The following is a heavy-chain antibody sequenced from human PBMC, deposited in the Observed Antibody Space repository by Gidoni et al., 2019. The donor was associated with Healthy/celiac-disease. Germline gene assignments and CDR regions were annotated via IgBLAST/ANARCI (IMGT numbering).Heavy chain of an antibody. CDR3: ARGASSGWLDY. J-gene: IGHJ4*02. Sequence: QVQLQESGPGLVTPSETLSLTCAVSGGSISSYYWRWIRQPPGKGREWIGYIYYSGSTNYNPSLKSRVTISVDTSKNKFSLKLSSVTAADTAVYYCARGASSGWLDYWGQGTLVTVSS. V-gene: IGHV4-59*01. D-gene: IGHD6-19*01. CDR2: IYYSGST. CDR1: GGSISSYY.